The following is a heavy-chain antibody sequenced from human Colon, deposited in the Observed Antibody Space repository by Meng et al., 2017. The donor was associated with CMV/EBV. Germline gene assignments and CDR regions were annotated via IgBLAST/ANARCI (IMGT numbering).Heavy chain of an antibody. Sequence: GGSLRLSCVVSGFPFSTYDMTWVRQAPGRGLGWVVRIKSETSGGTSAFGAFMEGRFTISSDDSKNTVFLQMNSLKSEDTAVYYCSVDISEAGDGELDYWGQGTLVTVSS. J-gene: IGHJ4*02. CDR2: IKSETSGGTS. CDR1: GFPFSTYD. CDR3: SVDISEAGDGELDY. V-gene: IGHV3-15*01. D-gene: IGHD6-13*01.